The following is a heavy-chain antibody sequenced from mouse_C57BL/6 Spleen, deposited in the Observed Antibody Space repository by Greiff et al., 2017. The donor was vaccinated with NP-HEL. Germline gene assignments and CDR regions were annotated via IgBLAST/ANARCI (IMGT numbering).Heavy chain of an antibody. CDR3: ARSPNYGSSPAWFAY. CDR1: GFTFSDYG. Sequence: EVQLQQSGGGLVKPGGSLKLSCAASGFTFSDYGMHWVRQAPEKGLEWVAYISSGSSTIYYADTVKGRFTISRDHAKNTLFLQMTSLRSEDTAMYYCARSPNYGSSPAWFAYWGQGTLVTVSA. D-gene: IGHD1-1*01. CDR2: ISSGSSTI. V-gene: IGHV5-17*01. J-gene: IGHJ3*01.